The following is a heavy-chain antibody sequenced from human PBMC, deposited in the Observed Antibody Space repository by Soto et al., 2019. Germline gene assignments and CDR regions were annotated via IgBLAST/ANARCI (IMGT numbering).Heavy chain of an antibody. Sequence: EVQLVESGGGLVKPGGSLRLSCAASGFTFSNAWMNWVRQAPGKGLEWVGRIKWISHTGAVDYAAPVKGRFTISRDDSKNTLYLQLNSLTTEDTAVYYCTRGGPLGNYFDYWGQGTLVTVSS. CDR1: GFTFSNAW. V-gene: IGHV3-15*07. CDR3: TRGGPLGNYFDY. D-gene: IGHD2-15*01. J-gene: IGHJ4*02. CDR2: IKWISHTGAV.